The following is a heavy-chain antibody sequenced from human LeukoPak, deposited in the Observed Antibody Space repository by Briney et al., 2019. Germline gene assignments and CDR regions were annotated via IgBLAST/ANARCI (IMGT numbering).Heavy chain of an antibody. CDR2: ISSSSSTI. D-gene: IGHD6-13*01. CDR1: GFTFSIYR. J-gene: IGHJ4*02. V-gene: IGHV3-48*01. Sequence: GGSLRLSCAASGFTFSIYRMNWVRQAPGKGLEWVSYISSSSSTIYYADSVKGRFTISRDNAKNSLYLQMNSLRAEDTAVYYCARDRGYSSCWYNFDYWGQGTLVTVSS. CDR3: ARDRGYSSCWYNFDY.